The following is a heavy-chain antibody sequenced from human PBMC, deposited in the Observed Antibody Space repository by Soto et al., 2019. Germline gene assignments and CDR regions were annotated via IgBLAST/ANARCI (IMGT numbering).Heavy chain of an antibody. J-gene: IGHJ5*02. Sequence: ASVKVSCKASGYTFTSYGISWVRQAPAQGLAWMGWISAYNGNTNYAQKLQGRVTMTTDTSTSTAYMELRSLRSDDTAVYYCARDPEGAYCGGDCYSGSNWFDPWGQGTLVNVSS. V-gene: IGHV1-18*01. CDR3: ARDPEGAYCGGDCYSGSNWFDP. D-gene: IGHD2-21*02. CDR2: ISAYNGNT. CDR1: GYTFTSYG.